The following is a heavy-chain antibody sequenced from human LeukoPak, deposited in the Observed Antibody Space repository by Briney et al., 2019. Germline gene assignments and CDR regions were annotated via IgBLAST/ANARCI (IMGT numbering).Heavy chain of an antibody. Sequence: ASVKVSCKASGYTFTSYDINWVRQATGQGLEWMGWMNPNSANAGYAQKFQGRVTMTRDTSVTTAYMELSSLRSEDTAVYYCARGRFGEFRLDYWGQGTLVTVSS. V-gene: IGHV1-8*01. J-gene: IGHJ4*02. CDR2: MNPNSANA. CDR3: ARGRFGEFRLDY. CDR1: GYTFTSYD. D-gene: IGHD3-10*01.